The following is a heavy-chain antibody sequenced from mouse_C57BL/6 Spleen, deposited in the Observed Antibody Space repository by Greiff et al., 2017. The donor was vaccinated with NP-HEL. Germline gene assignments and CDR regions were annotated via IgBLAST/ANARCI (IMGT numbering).Heavy chain of an antibody. V-gene: IGHV5-4*01. CDR1: GFTFSSYA. CDR3: ARDPSITTVVATAY. D-gene: IGHD1-1*01. J-gene: IGHJ3*01. Sequence: EVQLVESGGGLVKPGGSLKLSCAASGFTFSSYAMSWVRQTPEKRLEWVATISDGGSYTYYPDNVKGRFTISRDNAKNNLYLQMSHLKSEDTAMYYCARDPSITTVVATAYWGQGTLVTVSA. CDR2: ISDGGSYT.